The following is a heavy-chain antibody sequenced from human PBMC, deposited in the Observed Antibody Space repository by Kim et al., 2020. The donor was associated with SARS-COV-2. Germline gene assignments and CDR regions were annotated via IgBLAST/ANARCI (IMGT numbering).Heavy chain of an antibody. CDR3: ARVGDSSGYTRLGLDY. V-gene: IGHV5-10-1*01. Sequence: GESLKISCKGSGYRFTNYWISWVRQMPGKGLEWMGRIDPSDSYTNYSPAFQGHVTISADKSISTAYLQWSSLKASDTAMYYCARVGDSSGYTRLGLDYWGQGTLVTVSS. D-gene: IGHD3-22*01. CDR2: IDPSDSYT. CDR1: GYRFTNYW. J-gene: IGHJ4*02.